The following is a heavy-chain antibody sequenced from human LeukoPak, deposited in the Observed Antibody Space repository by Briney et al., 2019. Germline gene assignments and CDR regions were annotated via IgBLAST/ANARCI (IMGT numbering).Heavy chain of an antibody. CDR2: INPNSGGT. J-gene: IGHJ5*02. D-gene: IGHD6-25*01. V-gene: IGHV1-2*02. CDR3: ARDRGAWWFDP. CDR1: GYTFTSYA. Sequence: ASVKVSCKASGYTFTSYAMHWVRQAPGQGLEWMGWINPNSGGTNYAQKFQGRVTMTRDTSVSTAYMELSRLRSDDTAVYYCARDRGAWWFDPWGQGTLVTVSS.